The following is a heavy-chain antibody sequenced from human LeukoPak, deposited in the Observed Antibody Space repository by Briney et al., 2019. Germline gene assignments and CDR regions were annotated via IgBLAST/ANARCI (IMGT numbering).Heavy chain of an antibody. CDR3: ARGGYKPPKAFDI. CDR2: ICYSGST. J-gene: IGHJ3*02. D-gene: IGHD5-24*01. Sequence: PSETLSLTCTVSGGSISSGGYYWSWIRQHPGKGLEWIGYICYSGSTYYNPSLKSRVTISVDTSKNQFSLKLSSVTAADTAVYYCARGGYKPPKAFDIWGQGTMVTVSS. V-gene: IGHV4-31*03. CDR1: GGSISSGGYY.